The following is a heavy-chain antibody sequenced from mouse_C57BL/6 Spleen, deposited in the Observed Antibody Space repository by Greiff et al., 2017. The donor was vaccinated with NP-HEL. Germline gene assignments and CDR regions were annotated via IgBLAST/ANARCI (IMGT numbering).Heavy chain of an antibody. V-gene: IGHV1-74*01. Sequence: QVQLKQPGAELVKPGASVKVSCKASGYTFTSYWMHWVKQRPGQGLEWIGRIHPSDSDTNYNQKFKGKATLTVDKSSSTAYMQLSSLTSEDSAVYYCAIRGYYYGSIYFDYWGQGTTLTVSS. D-gene: IGHD1-1*01. CDR1: GYTFTSYW. J-gene: IGHJ2*01. CDR2: IHPSDSDT. CDR3: AIRGYYYGSIYFDY.